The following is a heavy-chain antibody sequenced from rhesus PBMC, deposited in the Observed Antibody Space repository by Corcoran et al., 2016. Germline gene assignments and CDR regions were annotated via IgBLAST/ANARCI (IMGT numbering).Heavy chain of an antibody. D-gene: IGHD4-17*01. CDR1: GGSFTSNW. V-gene: IGHV4-80*01. Sequence: QVQLQESGPGLVKPSETLSLTCAVSGGSFTSNWWIWVRRPQVGGLEWIGQIHGNMGSTNYCPSLKGRVTISRDASKNQLSLHLTSVTAGDTALYYWARSFDGQDYWGQGVVVTVSP. CDR3: ARSFDGQDY. J-gene: IGHJ6*01. CDR2: IHGNMGST.